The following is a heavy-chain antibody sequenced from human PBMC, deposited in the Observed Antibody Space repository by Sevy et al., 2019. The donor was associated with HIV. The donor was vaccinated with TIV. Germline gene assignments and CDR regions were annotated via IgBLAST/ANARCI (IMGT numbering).Heavy chain of an antibody. D-gene: IGHD6-13*01. Sequence: GGSLRLSCAASGFTFSYYGMHWVRQAPGKGLEWVTFISYDAINKYYADSVKGRFTISRDNSKNTLYLQMNSLRPEDTALYYCAKNTAAVGTGGFDYSGQGTLVTVSS. CDR1: GFTFSYYG. CDR3: AKNTAAVGTGGFDY. V-gene: IGHV3-30*02. CDR2: ISYDAINK. J-gene: IGHJ4*02.